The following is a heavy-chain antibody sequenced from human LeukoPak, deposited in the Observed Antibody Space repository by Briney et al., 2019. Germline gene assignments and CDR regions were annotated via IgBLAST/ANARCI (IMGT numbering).Heavy chain of an antibody. CDR2: ISYDGSNK. V-gene: IGHV3-30*04. Sequence: GRSLRLSCAASGFTFSSYAMHWVRQAPGKGLEWVAVISYDGSNKYYADSVKGRFTISRDNAKNTLYLQMNSLRAEDTAVYYCATGERHGFDIWGQGTMVTVSS. CDR3: ATGERHGFDI. J-gene: IGHJ3*02. CDR1: GFTFSSYA.